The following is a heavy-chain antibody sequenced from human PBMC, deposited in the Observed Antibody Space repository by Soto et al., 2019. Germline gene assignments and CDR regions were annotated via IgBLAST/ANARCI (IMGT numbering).Heavy chain of an antibody. V-gene: IGHV4-34*01. CDR1: GGSFSGYY. Sequence: PSETLSLTCAVYGGSFSGYYWSWIRQPPGKGLEWIGEINHSGSTNYNPSLKSRVTISVDTSKNQFSLKLSSVTAADTAVYYCARGRGQAVVPAAIVANWFDPWGQGTLVTVSS. J-gene: IGHJ5*02. CDR2: INHSGST. CDR3: ARGRGQAVVPAAIVANWFDP. D-gene: IGHD2-2*01.